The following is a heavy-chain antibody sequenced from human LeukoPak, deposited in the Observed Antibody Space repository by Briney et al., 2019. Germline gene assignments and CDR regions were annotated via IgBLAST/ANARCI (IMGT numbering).Heavy chain of an antibody. CDR1: GGSISSYY. J-gene: IGHJ4*02. D-gene: IGHD3-22*01. CDR2: IHTSGST. CDR3: ARDSYYYDSSGYYRFDY. Sequence: AETLSLTCTVSGGSISSYYWSWIRQPAGKGLEWIGRIHTSGSTNYNPSLKSRVTMSVDTSMTQFSLKMSSVTAADTAVYYCARDSYYYDSSGYYRFDYWGQGTLVTVSS. V-gene: IGHV4-4*07.